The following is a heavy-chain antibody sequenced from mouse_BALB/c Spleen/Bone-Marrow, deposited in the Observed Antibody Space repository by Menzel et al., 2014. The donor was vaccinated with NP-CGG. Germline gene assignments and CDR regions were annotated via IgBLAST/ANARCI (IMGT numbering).Heavy chain of an antibody. V-gene: IGHV1-4*01. CDR1: GYTFTSYT. D-gene: IGHD4-1*02. Sequence: QVQLQQSGAELARPGASVKMSCKASGYTFTSYTMHWVKQRPGQGLEWIGYITPNSDHTNYNQKFKDRATLTADKSSSTAYMHLSSLTSEDSAIYYCSRSTFAHVMDSWGQGTSVTVSS. CDR2: ITPNSDHT. J-gene: IGHJ4*01. CDR3: SRSTFAHVMDS.